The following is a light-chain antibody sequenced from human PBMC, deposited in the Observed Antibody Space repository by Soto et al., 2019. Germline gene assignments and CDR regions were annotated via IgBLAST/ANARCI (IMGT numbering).Light chain of an antibody. CDR2: DAS. J-gene: IGKJ2*01. CDR1: QSVSSN. CDR3: QQYNDWPYT. V-gene: IGKV3-15*01. Sequence: EIVMTRSPATLSVSPGERATLSCRASQSVSSNLAWYQQKPGQAPRLLIYDASTRATGIPARFSGSGSGTEFTLTISSLQSEDFAVYYCQQYNDWPYTLGQGTKVDIK.